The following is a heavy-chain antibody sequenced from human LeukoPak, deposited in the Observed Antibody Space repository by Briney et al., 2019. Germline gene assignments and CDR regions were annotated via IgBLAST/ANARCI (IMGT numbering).Heavy chain of an antibody. CDR2: IKQDGSEE. J-gene: IGHJ4*02. CDR3: AREGYDILTGYYEFDY. V-gene: IGHV3-7*01. Sequence: PGGSLRLSCAASGFTFSTYWMTWVRQAPGMGLAWVATIKQDGSEEYYVDSVKGRFTISRDNAKNSLYLQMNSLRAEDTAVYYCAREGYDILTGYYEFDYWGQGTLVTVSS. CDR1: GFTFSTYW. D-gene: IGHD3-9*01.